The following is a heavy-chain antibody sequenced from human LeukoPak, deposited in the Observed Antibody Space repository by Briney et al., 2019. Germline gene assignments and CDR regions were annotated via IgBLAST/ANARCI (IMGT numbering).Heavy chain of an antibody. CDR1: GFTFSSYE. J-gene: IGHJ6*03. CDR2: ISSSGSTI. D-gene: IGHD2-2*01. V-gene: IGHV3-48*03. Sequence: HTGGSLRLSCAASGFTFSSYEMNWVRQAPGKGLEWVSYISSSGSTIYYADSVKGRFTISRDNAKNSLYLQMNSLRAENTAVYYCARGGVIPAATGIQAYYYYYMDVWGKGTTVTISS. CDR3: ARGGVIPAATGIQAYYYYYMDV.